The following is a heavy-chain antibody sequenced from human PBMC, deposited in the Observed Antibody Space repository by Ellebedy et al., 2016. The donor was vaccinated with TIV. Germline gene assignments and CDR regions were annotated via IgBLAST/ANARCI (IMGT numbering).Heavy chain of an antibody. CDR2: ISSNGETI. Sequence: GGSLRLXXAASGFPFSTYSMNWIRQAPGKGLEWLSYISSNGETIFYADSLRGRFTVSRDNAKNSLYLHMSGLTEEDTAVYFYAGDGAVVFGVPFDTWGQGALVTVSS. J-gene: IGHJ5*02. D-gene: IGHD3-16*01. CDR3: AGDGAVVFGVPFDT. CDR1: GFPFSTYS. V-gene: IGHV3-48*02.